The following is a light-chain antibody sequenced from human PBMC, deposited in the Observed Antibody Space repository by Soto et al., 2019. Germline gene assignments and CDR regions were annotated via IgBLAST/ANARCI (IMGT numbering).Light chain of an antibody. CDR3: QSYDSRLSGVV. V-gene: IGLV1-40*01. Sequence: QSVLPQPPSVSGAPGQRVTISCTGSSSNIGAGYDVHWYQQLPGTAPKLLIYGNSNRPSGVPDRFSGSKSGTSASLAITGLQAEDEADYYCQSYDSRLSGVVFGGGTKLTVL. J-gene: IGLJ2*01. CDR1: SSNIGAGYD. CDR2: GNS.